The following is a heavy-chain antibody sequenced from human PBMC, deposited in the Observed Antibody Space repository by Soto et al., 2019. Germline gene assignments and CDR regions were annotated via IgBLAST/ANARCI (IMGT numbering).Heavy chain of an antibody. CDR3: ARDRGGRIDRYYGMDV. CDR1: GGSISSYY. V-gene: IGHV4-59*01. CDR2: IYYSGST. D-gene: IGHD2-15*01. J-gene: IGHJ6*02. Sequence: QVQLQESGPGLVKPSETLSLTCTVSGGSISSYYWSWIRQTPGKVLEWIGYIYYSGSTNYNPSLRSRVTISVDTSKNQFYLKLSSVTAADTAVYYCARDRGGRIDRYYGMDVWGQGTTVTVSS.